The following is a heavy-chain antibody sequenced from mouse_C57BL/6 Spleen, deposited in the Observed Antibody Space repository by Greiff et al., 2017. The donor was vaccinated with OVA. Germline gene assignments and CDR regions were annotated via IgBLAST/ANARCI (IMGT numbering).Heavy chain of an antibody. J-gene: IGHJ1*03. CDR3: ARWGYVNWYFDV. V-gene: IGHV1-82*01. Sequence: QVQLQQSGPELVKPGASVKISCKASGYAFSSSWMNWVKQRPGKGLEWIGRIYPGDGDTNYNGKFKGKATLTADKSSSTAYMQLSSLTSEDSAVYFCARWGYVNWYFDVWGTGTTVTVSS. CDR1: GYAFSSSW. D-gene: IGHD2-2*01. CDR2: IYPGDGDT.